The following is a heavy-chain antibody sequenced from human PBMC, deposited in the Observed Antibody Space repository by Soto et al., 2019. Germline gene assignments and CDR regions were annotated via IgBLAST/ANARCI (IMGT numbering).Heavy chain of an antibody. V-gene: IGHV3-53*04. CDR1: GFTVSSNY. CDR3: ARGFKYCSSTSCSRFSYYYYMDV. CDR2: IYSGGST. D-gene: IGHD2-2*01. J-gene: IGHJ6*03. Sequence: GGSLRLSCAASGFTVSSNYMSWVRQAPGKGLEWVSVIYSGGSTYYADSVKGRFTISRHNSKNTLYLQMNSLRAEDTAVYYCARGFKYCSSTSCSRFSYYYYMDVWGKGTTVTVSS.